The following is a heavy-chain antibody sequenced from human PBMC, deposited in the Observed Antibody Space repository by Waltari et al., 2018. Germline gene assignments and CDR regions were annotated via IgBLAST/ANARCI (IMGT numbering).Heavy chain of an antibody. CDR1: GGPMKSSDYF. Sequence: QLQVQESGPRLVKSSETLSVTCTVSGGPMKSSDYFWVWVRTPPLRHLEWIGSRYYSGLTDYNPSHEGRVTISRDTSKNQFSLMLTSVTAADTAVYYCARAGRDGDNPSWVSIFDIWGQGAMVTVSS. J-gene: IGHJ3*02. D-gene: IGHD3-10*01. V-gene: IGHV4-39*01. CDR2: RYYSGLT. CDR3: ARAGRDGDNPSWVSIFDI.